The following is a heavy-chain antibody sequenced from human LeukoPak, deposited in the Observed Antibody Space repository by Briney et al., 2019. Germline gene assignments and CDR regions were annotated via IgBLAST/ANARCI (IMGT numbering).Heavy chain of an antibody. V-gene: IGHV1-69*04. D-gene: IGHD3-16*01. J-gene: IGHJ6*02. CDR1: GGTFSSYA. CDR3: ARVGTLEDV. Sequence: VASVKVSCKASGGTFSSYAISWVRQAPGQGLEWVGRIIPILGIANYAQKFQGRVTITADKSTSTAYMELSSLRSEDTAVYYCARVGTLEDVWGQGTTVTVSS. CDR2: IIPILGIA.